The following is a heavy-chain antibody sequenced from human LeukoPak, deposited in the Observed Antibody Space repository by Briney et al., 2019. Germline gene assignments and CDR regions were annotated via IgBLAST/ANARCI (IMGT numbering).Heavy chain of an antibody. V-gene: IGHV3-74*01. CDR2: INTDGSST. Sequence: GGSLRLSCAASGFTFSSYWMHWVRQAPGKGLVWVSRINTDGSSTSYADSVKGRFTISRDNAKNSLYLQMNSLRAEDTAVYYCGYSYGPDDAFDIWGQGTMVTVSS. J-gene: IGHJ3*02. CDR3: GYSYGPDDAFDI. CDR1: GFTFSSYW. D-gene: IGHD5-18*01.